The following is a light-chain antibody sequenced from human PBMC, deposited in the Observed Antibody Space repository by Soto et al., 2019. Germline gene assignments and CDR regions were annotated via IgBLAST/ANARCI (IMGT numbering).Light chain of an antibody. J-gene: IGLJ2*01. CDR2: EVS. CDR1: SSDVGRYNY. Sequence: QPVLTQPASVSGSPGQSITISCTGTSSDVGRYNYVSWYQQHPGKAPKLMIFEVSNRPSGVSNRFSGSKSGNTASLTISGLQAEDEADYYCSSYATSNTLAFGAGTKVTVL. CDR3: SSYATSNTLA. V-gene: IGLV2-14*01.